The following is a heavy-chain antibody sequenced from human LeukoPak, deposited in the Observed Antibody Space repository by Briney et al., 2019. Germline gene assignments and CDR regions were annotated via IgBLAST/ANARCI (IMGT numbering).Heavy chain of an antibody. CDR2: ISGSGDTT. D-gene: IGHD1-14*01. V-gene: IGHV3-23*01. CDR1: GFTFSTYS. J-gene: IGHJ4*02. CDR3: EKGHSAHGTGFDC. Sequence: PGGSVRLSCAASGFTFSTYSLIWVRQAPGRGLEWVSGISGSGDTTYYADSVKGRFTISRDNSKNTLFLQMNSLRVEDTAVYYCEKGHSAHGTGFDCWGQGTLVGVSS.